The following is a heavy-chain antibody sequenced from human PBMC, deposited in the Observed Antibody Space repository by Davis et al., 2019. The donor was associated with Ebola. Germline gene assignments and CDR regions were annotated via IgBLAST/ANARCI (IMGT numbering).Heavy chain of an antibody. Sequence: GGSLRLSCAASGFTFSSCAMSWVRQAPGKGLEWVSAISGSGGSSYYADSVKGRFTISRDNSKNTLDLQMNSLRAEDTAVYYCAKDSAYDTSGLGAFDIWGQGTMVTVSS. CDR2: ISGSGGSS. D-gene: IGHD3-22*01. CDR3: AKDSAYDTSGLGAFDI. J-gene: IGHJ3*02. CDR1: GFTFSSCA. V-gene: IGHV3-23*01.